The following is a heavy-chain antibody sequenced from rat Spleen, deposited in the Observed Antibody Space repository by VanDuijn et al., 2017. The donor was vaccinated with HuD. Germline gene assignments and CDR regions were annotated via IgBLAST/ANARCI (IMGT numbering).Heavy chain of an antibody. D-gene: IGHD3-8*01. Sequence: EVQLVESDGGLVQPGRSLKLSCAASGFTFSDYYMAWVRQAPTKGLEWVATINYDGRSTFYRDSLKARFTVSRDNAKSTLYLQMDSLRSEDTATYYCTRHESRSPYFYVMDAWGQGASVTVSS. J-gene: IGHJ4*01. CDR3: TRHESRSPYFYVMDA. V-gene: IGHV5-29*01. CDR1: GFTFSDYY. CDR2: INYDGRST.